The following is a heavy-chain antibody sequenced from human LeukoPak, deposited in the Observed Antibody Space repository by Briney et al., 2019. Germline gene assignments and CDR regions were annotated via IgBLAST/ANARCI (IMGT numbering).Heavy chain of an antibody. CDR3: ARRPYSDTSGRLSDV. J-gene: IGHJ6*02. CDR1: GFTFSSYS. D-gene: IGHD3-22*01. CDR2: IGSSGSPT. V-gene: IGHV3-48*02. Sequence: GGSLRLSCAASGFTFSSYSMNWVRQAPGKGLEWISYIGSSGSPTHYADSVGGRFTISRDNAKNSLYLQMNSLRDEDTAVYFCARRPYSDTSGRLSDVWGQGTTVTVSS.